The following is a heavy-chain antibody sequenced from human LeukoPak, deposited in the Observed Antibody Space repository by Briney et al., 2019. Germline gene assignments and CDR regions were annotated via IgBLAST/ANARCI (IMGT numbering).Heavy chain of an antibody. CDR3: ASSKYYDILTGYYNGPDY. CDR2: IDPSDSYT. D-gene: IGHD3-9*01. Sequence: GESLRISCKGSGYSFTSYRISWVRQMPGKGLEWMGRIDPSDSYTNYSPSFQGHVTISADKSISTAYLQWSSLKASDTAMYYCASSKYYDILTGYYNGPDYWGQGTLVTASS. CDR1: GYSFTSYR. V-gene: IGHV5-10-1*01. J-gene: IGHJ4*02.